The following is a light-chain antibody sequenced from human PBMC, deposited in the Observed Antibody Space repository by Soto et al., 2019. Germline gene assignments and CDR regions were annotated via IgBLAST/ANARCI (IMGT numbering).Light chain of an antibody. CDR2: DNN. Sequence: QSVLTQPPSVSAAPGQKVTISCSGSSSNVGSNYVSWYQKLPGTAPKLLIYDNNKRPSGIPDRFSGSKSGTSATLDITGLQTGDEADYYCATWDRSLSVYVLFGGGTKVTVL. CDR3: ATWDRSLSVYVL. J-gene: IGLJ2*01. V-gene: IGLV1-51*01. CDR1: SSNVGSNY.